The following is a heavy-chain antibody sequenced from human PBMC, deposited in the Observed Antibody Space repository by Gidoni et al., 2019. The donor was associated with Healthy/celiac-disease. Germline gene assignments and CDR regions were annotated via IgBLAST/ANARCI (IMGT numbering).Heavy chain of an antibody. Sequence: QVQLQQWGAGLLKPSETLSLTCAVYGGSFSGYYWSWIRQPPGKGLEWIGEINHSGSTNYNPSLKSRVTISVDTSKNQFSLKLSSVTAADTAVYYCARGYPGYRAMDYYYYYYMDVWDKGTTVTVSS. CDR1: GGSFSGYY. CDR3: ARGYPGYRAMDYYYYYYMDV. V-gene: IGHV4-34*01. D-gene: IGHD5-18*01. CDR2: INHSGST. J-gene: IGHJ6*03.